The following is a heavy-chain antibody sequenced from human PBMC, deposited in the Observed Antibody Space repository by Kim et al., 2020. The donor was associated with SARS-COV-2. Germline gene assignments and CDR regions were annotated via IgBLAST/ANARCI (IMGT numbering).Heavy chain of an antibody. J-gene: IGHJ6*02. CDR1: GYTFTSYA. V-gene: IGHV7-4-1*02. CDR3: ARPYYYDSSGYQYYYYYYGMDV. CDR2: INTNTGNP. Sequence: ASVKVSCKASGYTFTSYAMNWVRQAPGQGLEWMGWINTNTGNPTYAQGFTGRFVFSLDTSASTAYLQISSLKAEDTAVYYCARPYYYDSSGYQYYYYYYGMDVWGQGTTVTVSS. D-gene: IGHD3-22*01.